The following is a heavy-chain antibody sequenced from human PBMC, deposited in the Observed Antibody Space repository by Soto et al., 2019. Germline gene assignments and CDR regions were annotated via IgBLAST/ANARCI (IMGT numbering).Heavy chain of an antibody. V-gene: IGHV4-39*01. CDR2: IYYSGTS. D-gene: IGHD6-19*01. CDR3: TDMRVQWPPLD. Sequence: SEPMSLTCTVSHSVIRESDYYWGCIRQPPGRGLEWIGNIYYSGTSYSYPSLMGRVTMSVDTSKNQFSMRLNSVTAADTAVYYCTDMRVQWPPLDWGRGIMVTVSS. J-gene: IGHJ4*02. CDR1: HSVIRESDYY.